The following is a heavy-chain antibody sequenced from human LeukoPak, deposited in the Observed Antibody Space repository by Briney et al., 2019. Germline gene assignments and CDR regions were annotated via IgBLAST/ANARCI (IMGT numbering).Heavy chain of an antibody. CDR3: SRGIADSSGYYYVDY. D-gene: IGHD3-22*01. V-gene: IGHV4-34*01. J-gene: IGHJ4*02. CDR1: GGSFSGYY. CDR2: INHSGST. Sequence: SETLSLTCAVYGGSFSGYYWSWIRQPPGKGLEWIGEINHSGSTNYNPSLKSRVTISVDTSKNQFSLKLSSVTAADTAVYYCSRGIADSSGYYYVDYWGQGTLVTVSS.